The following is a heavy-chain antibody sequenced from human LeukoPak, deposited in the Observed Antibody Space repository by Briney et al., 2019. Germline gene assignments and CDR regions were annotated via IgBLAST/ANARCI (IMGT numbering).Heavy chain of an antibody. J-gene: IGHJ5*02. CDR1: GYTFTSYD. CDR2: MNPNSGNT. V-gene: IGHV1-8*02. Sequence: ASVKVSCKASGYTFTSYDINWVRQATGQGLEWMGWMNPNSGNTGYAQKLQGRVTMTTDTSTSTAYMELRSLRSDDTAVYYCARDLWEGFDPWGQGTLVTVSS. CDR3: ARDLWEGFDP. D-gene: IGHD1-26*01.